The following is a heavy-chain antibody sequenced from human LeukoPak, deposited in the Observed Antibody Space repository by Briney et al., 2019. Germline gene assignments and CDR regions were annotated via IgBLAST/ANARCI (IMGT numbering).Heavy chain of an antibody. V-gene: IGHV1-69*13. CDR3: AGSGSYVFYYYYYMDV. Sequence: SVKVSCKASGGTFSSYAISWVRQAPGQGLEWMGGIIPIFGTANYAQKFQGRVTITADESTSTAYMELSSLRSEDTAVYYCAGSGSYVFYYYYYMDVWGKGTTVTISS. D-gene: IGHD1-26*01. J-gene: IGHJ6*03. CDR1: GGTFSSYA. CDR2: IIPIFGTA.